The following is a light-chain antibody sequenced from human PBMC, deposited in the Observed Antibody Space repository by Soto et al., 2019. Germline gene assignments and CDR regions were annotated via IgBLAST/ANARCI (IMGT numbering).Light chain of an antibody. CDR3: QQRSDWPLT. CDR2: DAS. J-gene: IGKJ4*01. V-gene: IGKV3-11*01. CDR1: QSLSSY. Sequence: EIVLTQSPATLSLSPGERATLSCRASQSLSSYLAWYQQKRGQAPRVLIYDASKRATGIPARFSGSGSGTDVTLSISSLEPPAFACYYCQQRSDWPLTFGGGTKVEIK.